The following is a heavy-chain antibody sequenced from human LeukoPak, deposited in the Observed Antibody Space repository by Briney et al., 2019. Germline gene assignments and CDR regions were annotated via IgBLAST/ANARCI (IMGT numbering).Heavy chain of an antibody. Sequence: GGSLRLSCAASGFTFSTYAMSWVRQAPGKGLEWVSTISGSGAYTYYADSVKGRFTISRDNSKNTLYLQMNSLRAEDTAVYYCAKAVVSGRSFDYWGQGTLVTVSS. CDR1: GFTFSTYA. J-gene: IGHJ4*02. CDR3: AKAVVSGRSFDY. D-gene: IGHD6-19*01. CDR2: ISGSGAYT. V-gene: IGHV3-23*01.